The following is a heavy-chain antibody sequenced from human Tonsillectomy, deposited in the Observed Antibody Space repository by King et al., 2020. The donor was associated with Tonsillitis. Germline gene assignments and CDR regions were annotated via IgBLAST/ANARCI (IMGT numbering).Heavy chain of an antibody. V-gene: IGHV1-8*01. D-gene: IGHD6-13*01. CDR2: MNPNSGHT. J-gene: IGHJ5*02. CDR1: GYTFTSYD. CDR3: ARGPGISAFNWFDP. Sequence: HVQLVESGAEVKKPGASVKVSCKASGYTFTSYDINWVRQATGQGLEWMGWMNPNSGHTGYTQKFQGRVTMTGNTSISTAYMELSSLRSDDTAVYYCARGPGISAFNWFDPWGQGTLVTVSS.